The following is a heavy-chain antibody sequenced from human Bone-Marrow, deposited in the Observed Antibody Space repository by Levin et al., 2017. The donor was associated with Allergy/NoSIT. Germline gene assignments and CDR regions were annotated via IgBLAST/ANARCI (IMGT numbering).Heavy chain of an antibody. CDR2: IYHSGST. D-gene: IGHD3-10*01. V-gene: IGHV4-30-2*01. CDR3: ARVRGTMVRGVFDP. J-gene: IGHJ5*02. CDR1: GGSISSGGYS. Sequence: SETLSLTCAVSGGSISSGGYSWSWIRQPPGKGLEWIGYIYHSGSTYYNPSLKSRVTISVDRSKNQFSLKLSSVTAADTAVYYCARVRGTMVRGVFDPWGQGTLVTVSS.